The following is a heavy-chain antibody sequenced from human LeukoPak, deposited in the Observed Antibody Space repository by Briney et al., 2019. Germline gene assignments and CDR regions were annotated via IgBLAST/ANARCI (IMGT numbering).Heavy chain of an antibody. CDR2: ISAYNGNT. Sequence: ASVKVSCKASGYTFTSYAMHWVRQAPGQRLEWMGWISAYNGNTNYAQKLQGRVTMTTDTSTSTAYMELRSLRSDDTAVYYCARVELIGWFDPWGQGTLVTVSS. J-gene: IGHJ5*02. CDR3: ARVELIGWFDP. CDR1: GYTFTSYA. D-gene: IGHD1-7*01. V-gene: IGHV1-18*01.